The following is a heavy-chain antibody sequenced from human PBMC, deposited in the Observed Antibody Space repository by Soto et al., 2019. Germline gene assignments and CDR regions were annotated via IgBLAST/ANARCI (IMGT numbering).Heavy chain of an antibody. V-gene: IGHV1-69*06. Sequence: QVQLVQSGAAVKKPGSSVKVSCKASGGTFSSYAISWVRQAPGPGLEWLGGLIPIFGTANYAQKFQGRVTITADKSTSTTYMELSSLRSEDTAVYYCARDTYYYDSSKSLTFDPWGQGTLVTVSS. D-gene: IGHD3-22*01. CDR2: LIPIFGTA. J-gene: IGHJ5*02. CDR1: GGTFSSYA. CDR3: ARDTYYYDSSKSLTFDP.